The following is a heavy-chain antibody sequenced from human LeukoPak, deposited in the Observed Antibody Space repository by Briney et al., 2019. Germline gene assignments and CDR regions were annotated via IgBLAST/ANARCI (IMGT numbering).Heavy chain of an antibody. CDR2: IRSKANSYAT. CDR3: TRPPFDDDYGGKGSDY. D-gene: IGHD4-23*01. J-gene: IGHJ4*02. Sequence: PGGSLRLSCAASGFTFSGSAMHWVRQASGKGLEWVGRIRSKANSYATAYAASVKGRFTISRDDSKNTAYLQMNSLKTEDTAVYYCTRPPFDDDYGGKGSDYWGQGTLVTVSS. V-gene: IGHV3-73*01. CDR1: GFTFSGSA.